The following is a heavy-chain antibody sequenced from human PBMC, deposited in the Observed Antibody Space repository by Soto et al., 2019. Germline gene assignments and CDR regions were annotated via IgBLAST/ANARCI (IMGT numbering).Heavy chain of an antibody. D-gene: IGHD6-19*01. CDR1: GFTFSNYA. J-gene: IGHJ4*02. V-gene: IGHV3-23*01. CDR2: ISASGGST. Sequence: EVQLLESGGGLVQPGGPLRLSCAASGFTFSNYAMSWVRQAPGKGLEWLSSISASGGSTYYADSVKGRFTISRDNSKDKLYLQMYSLRAEDTAVYYCAKRHSSGFDYWGQGTLVTVSS. CDR3: AKRHSSGFDY.